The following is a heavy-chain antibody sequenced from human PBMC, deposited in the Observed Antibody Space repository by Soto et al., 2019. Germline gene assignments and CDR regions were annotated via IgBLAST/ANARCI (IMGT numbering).Heavy chain of an antibody. Sequence: SETLSLTCAVSGYSISSGYYWGWIRQPPGKGLEWIGSIYHSGSTYYNPSLKSRVTISVDTSKNQFSLKLSSVTAADTAVYYCARGRGDIGVVVAADYYYGMDVWGQGTTVTVSS. CDR2: IYHSGST. CDR1: GYSISSGYY. D-gene: IGHD2-15*01. CDR3: ARGRGDIGVVVAADYYYGMDV. V-gene: IGHV4-38-2*01. J-gene: IGHJ6*02.